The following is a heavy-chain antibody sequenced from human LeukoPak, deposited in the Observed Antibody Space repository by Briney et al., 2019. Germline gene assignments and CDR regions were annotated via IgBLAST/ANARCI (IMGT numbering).Heavy chain of an antibody. D-gene: IGHD3-16*01. CDR1: GGSFSGYY. Sequence: SETLSLTCAVYGGSFSGYYWSWIRQPPGKGLEWIGEINHSGSTNYNPSLKSRVTISIDTSKNQFSLKLSSVTAADTAVYYCARDWGSGDAFDIWGQGTMVTVSS. CDR3: ARDWGSGDAFDI. J-gene: IGHJ3*02. CDR2: INHSGST. V-gene: IGHV4-34*01.